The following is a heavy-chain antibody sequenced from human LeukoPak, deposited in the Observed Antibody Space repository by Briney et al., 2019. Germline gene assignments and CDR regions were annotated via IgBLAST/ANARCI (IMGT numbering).Heavy chain of an antibody. D-gene: IGHD4-17*01. CDR1: GGSISSYY. V-gene: IGHV4-39*01. CDR2: IYYSGST. Sequence: SETLSLTCTVSGGSISSYYWGWIRQPPGKGLEWIGSIYYSGSTYYNPSLKSRVTISVDTSKNQFSLKLSSVTAADTAVYYCARNLHTVTYDYWGQGTLVTVSS. J-gene: IGHJ4*02. CDR3: ARNLHTVTYDY.